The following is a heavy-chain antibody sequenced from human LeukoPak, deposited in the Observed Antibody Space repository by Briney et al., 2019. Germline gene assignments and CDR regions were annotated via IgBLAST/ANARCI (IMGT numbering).Heavy chain of an antibody. CDR1: GFTFSSYG. J-gene: IGHJ4*02. D-gene: IGHD2-21*01. CDR2: IWYDESNK. V-gene: IGHV3-33*01. Sequence: PGRSLRLSCAASGFTFSSYGMHWVRQAPGKGLEWVAVIWYDESNKYYADSVKGRFTISRDNSKNTLYLQMNSLRAEDTAVYYCARDGIGVIYNDLVILSEGFFDHWGQGTLVTVSS. CDR3: ARDGIGVIYNDLVILSEGFFDH.